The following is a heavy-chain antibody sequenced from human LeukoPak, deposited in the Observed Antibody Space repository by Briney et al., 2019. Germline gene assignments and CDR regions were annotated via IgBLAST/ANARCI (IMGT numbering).Heavy chain of an antibody. D-gene: IGHD6-19*01. CDR1: GFTFSSSA. CDR3: VKDLRAVGAPNFDY. Sequence: PGGSLRLSCSASGFTFSSSAMHWVRQAPGKGLEYVSAINSYGSSTYYADSVKGRFTISRDNSKNMLYLQMSSLRDEGTAVYYCVKDLRAVGAPNFDYWGQGTLVTVSS. J-gene: IGHJ4*02. CDR2: INSYGSST. V-gene: IGHV3-64D*09.